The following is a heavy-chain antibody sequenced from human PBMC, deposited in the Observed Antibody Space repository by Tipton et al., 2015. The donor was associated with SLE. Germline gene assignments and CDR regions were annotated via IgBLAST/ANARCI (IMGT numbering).Heavy chain of an antibody. CDR1: GASITSGGYY. V-gene: IGHV4-31*03. CDR2: TFYSGSR. D-gene: IGHD4-17*01. Sequence: TLSLTCTVSGASITSGGYYWGWIRQHPEKGLEWIGNTFYSGSRYYNPSLKSRLMISVDTSKNQFSLTLTSVIAADTAVYYRVSFGSTTVTAPAFDYWGQGTLVTVSS. CDR3: VSFGSTTVTAPAFDY. J-gene: IGHJ4*02.